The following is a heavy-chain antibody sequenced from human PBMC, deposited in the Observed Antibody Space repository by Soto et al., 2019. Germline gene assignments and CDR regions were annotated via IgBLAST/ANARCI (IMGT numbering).Heavy chain of an antibody. V-gene: IGHV3-15*01. J-gene: IGHJ6*02. CDR3: STDSADIVVVPATFGMDV. Sequence: PGGSLRLSCAASGITFSNAWMTWVRQAPGKGLEWVGRIKSITDGGTTDYAAPVKGRFTISRADSKDTQYLQMNNLKTEDTAVDHCSTDSADIVVVPATFGMDVWGQGTTVTVSS. CDR1: GITFSNAW. CDR2: IKSITDGGTT. D-gene: IGHD2-2*01.